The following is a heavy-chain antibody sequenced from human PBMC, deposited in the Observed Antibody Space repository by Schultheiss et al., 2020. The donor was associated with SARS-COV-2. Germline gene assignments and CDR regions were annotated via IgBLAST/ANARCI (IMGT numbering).Heavy chain of an antibody. V-gene: IGHV3-23*01. CDR2: ISGSGGST. CDR1: GFTFSSYW. CDR3: AKDQLYYDILTGYIDY. D-gene: IGHD3-9*01. J-gene: IGHJ4*02. Sequence: GESLKISCAASGFTFSSYWMSWVRQAPGKGLEWVSAISGSGGSTYYADSVKGRFTISRDNSKNTLYLQMNSLRAEDTAVYYCAKDQLYYDILTGYIDYWGQGTLVTVSS.